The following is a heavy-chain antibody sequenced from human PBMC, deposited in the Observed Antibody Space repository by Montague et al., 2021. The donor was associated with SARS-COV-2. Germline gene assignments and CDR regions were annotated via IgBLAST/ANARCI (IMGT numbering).Heavy chain of an antibody. Sequence: SETLSLTCAVYGGSFSGYYWSWIRQPPGKGLEWIGEINHSGSTNYNPSLKSRVTIPVDTSKNQFSLKLSSVTAADTAVYYCARERYSSSWYYRCGNRIDYWGQGTLVTVSS. CDR1: GGSFSGYY. CDR2: INHSGST. J-gene: IGHJ4*02. V-gene: IGHV4-34*01. D-gene: IGHD6-13*01. CDR3: ARERYSSSWYYRCGNRIDY.